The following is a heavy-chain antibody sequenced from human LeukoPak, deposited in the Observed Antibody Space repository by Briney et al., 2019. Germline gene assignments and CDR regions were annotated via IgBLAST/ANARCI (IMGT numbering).Heavy chain of an antibody. CDR2: VNREGTTT. V-gene: IGHV3-74*03. CDR1: GFTFNTYW. D-gene: IGHD3-9*01. Sequence: GGSLRLSCAASGFTFNTYWMHWVRQAPGKGLVWVARVNREGTTTTYADSVKGRFTISRDNAKNTLYLQMNNLRAEDTAVYYCSRDLDWILFDYWGQGTLVTVSS. CDR3: SRDLDWILFDY. J-gene: IGHJ4*02.